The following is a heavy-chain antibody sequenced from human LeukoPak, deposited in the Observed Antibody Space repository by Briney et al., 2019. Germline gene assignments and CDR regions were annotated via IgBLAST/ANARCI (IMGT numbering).Heavy chain of an antibody. CDR3: ARENYADSGGNDY. J-gene: IGHJ4*02. V-gene: IGHV3-33*01. CDR1: GFTFSKFH. Sequence: GGSLRLSCETSGFTFSKFHMPWLRQAPGKGLEWVGFIWFDGVTRKYADSVKGRFTISRDNSENMLYLQMNSLRAEDTAMYYCARENYADSGGNDYWGQGTLVTVSS. CDR2: IWFDGVTR. D-gene: IGHD4-23*01.